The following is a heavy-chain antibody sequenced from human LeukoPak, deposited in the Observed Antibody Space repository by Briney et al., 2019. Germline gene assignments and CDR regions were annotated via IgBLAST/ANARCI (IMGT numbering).Heavy chain of an antibody. D-gene: IGHD1-26*01. CDR3: ARWVGSAGRFDN. Sequence: SQTLSLTCAISGDSVSSNSAVWSWIRQSPSRGLKWLGRTYYRSQWYSEYAVYVRGRITINSNTSKNQFSLHLNSVTPDDTAVYYCARWVGSAGRFDNWGQGSLVTVSS. J-gene: IGHJ4*02. V-gene: IGHV6-1*01. CDR1: GDSVSSNSAV. CDR2: TYYRSQWYS.